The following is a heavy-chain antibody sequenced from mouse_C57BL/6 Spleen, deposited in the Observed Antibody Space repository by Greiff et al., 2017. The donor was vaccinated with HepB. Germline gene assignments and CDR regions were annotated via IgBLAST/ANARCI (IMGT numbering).Heavy chain of an antibody. J-gene: IGHJ4*01. CDR2: IDPEDGET. CDR1: GFNIKDYY. D-gene: IGHD2-5*01. Sequence: EVKLLESGAELVKPGASVKLSCTASGFNIKDYYMHWVKQRTEQGLEWIGRIDPEDGETKYAPKFQGKATITADTSSNTAYLQLSSLTSEDTAVYYCARVGPYSNYDYAMDYWGQGTSVTVSS. CDR3: ARVGPYSNYDYAMDY. V-gene: IGHV14-2*01.